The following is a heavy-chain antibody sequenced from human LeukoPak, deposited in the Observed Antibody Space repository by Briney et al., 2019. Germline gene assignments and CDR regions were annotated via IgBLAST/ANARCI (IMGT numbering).Heavy chain of an antibody. CDR2: INPSGGST. CDR3: ARQKCTSTSCLTKNAFDI. CDR1: GYTFTSYY. D-gene: IGHD2-2*01. J-gene: IGHJ3*02. V-gene: IGHV1-46*01. Sequence: GASVKVSCKASGYTFTSYYMHWVRQAPGQGLEWMGIINPSGGSTSYAQKFQGRVTMTRDMSTSTVYMELSSLRSEDTAVYYCARQKCTSTSCLTKNAFDIWGQGTMVTVSS.